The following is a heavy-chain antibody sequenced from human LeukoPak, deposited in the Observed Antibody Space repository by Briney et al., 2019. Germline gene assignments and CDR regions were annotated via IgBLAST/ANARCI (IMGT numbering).Heavy chain of an antibody. CDR1: GFTLNYFW. J-gene: IGHJ4*02. V-gene: IGHV3-74*01. Sequence: GGSPRLSCAASGFTLNYFWMHWVRQVPGKGLVWVSGINNDGTATYYADSVKGRFTISRDNAKNTVYLQMNGLRAEDTTVYYCATVSEYWGQGTLVTVSS. CDR3: ATVSEY. CDR2: INNDGTAT.